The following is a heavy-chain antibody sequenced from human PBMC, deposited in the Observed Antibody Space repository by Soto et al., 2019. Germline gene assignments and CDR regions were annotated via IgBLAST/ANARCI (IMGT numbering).Heavy chain of an antibody. Sequence: QVQLQQWGAGLLKPSETLSLTCAVYGGSFSGYYWSWIRQPPGKGLEWIGEINHSGSTNYNPSLKSRVTISVDTSKNQCSLKLSSVTAADTAVYYCASLLWFGEVHPRFDPWGQGTLVTVSS. CDR1: GGSFSGYY. CDR3: ASLLWFGEVHPRFDP. V-gene: IGHV4-34*01. CDR2: INHSGST. D-gene: IGHD3-10*01. J-gene: IGHJ5*02.